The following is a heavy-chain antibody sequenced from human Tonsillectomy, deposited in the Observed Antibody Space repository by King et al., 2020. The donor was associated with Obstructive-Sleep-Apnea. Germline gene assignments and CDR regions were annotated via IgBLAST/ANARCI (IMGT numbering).Heavy chain of an antibody. CDR2: IYYSGST. D-gene: IGHD6-19*01. J-gene: IGHJ1*01. CDR3: ASTPPMDESSAWCGHAEYFQH. Sequence: QLQESGPGLVKPSETLSLTCTVSGGSISSYYWSWIRQPPGKGLEWIGYIYYSGSTYYNPSLKSRVTISVDTSKNHFSLKLSSVTAADTAVYYCASTPPMDESSAWCGHAEYFQHWGQGTLVTVSS. V-gene: IGHV4-59*08. CDR1: GGSISSYY.